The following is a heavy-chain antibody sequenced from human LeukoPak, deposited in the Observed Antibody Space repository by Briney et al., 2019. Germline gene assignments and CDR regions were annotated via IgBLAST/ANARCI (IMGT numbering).Heavy chain of an antibody. V-gene: IGHV3-7*03. Sequence: GGSLRLSCAASGFTFSSYWVSWVRQAPGKGLEWVANIKQDGSEKHCVDSVKGRFTISRDNAKNSLFLQMNSLRAEDTAIYYCARSLPYGTTWYGRSDFWGQGTLVTVSS. J-gene: IGHJ4*02. CDR1: GFTFSSYW. D-gene: IGHD6-13*01. CDR2: IKQDGSEK. CDR3: ARSLPYGTTWYGRSDF.